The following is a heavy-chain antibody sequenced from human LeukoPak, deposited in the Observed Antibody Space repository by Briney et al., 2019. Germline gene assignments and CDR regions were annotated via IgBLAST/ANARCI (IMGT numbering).Heavy chain of an antibody. V-gene: IGHV3-74*03. D-gene: IGHD6-6*01. J-gene: IGHJ4*02. Sequence: GGSLRLSCAASGFTFWNHWMHWVRQTPGKGLVWVSRISSDGSSTTYADSVKGRFTISRDNAKNTLYLQMNNLRAEDTAMYYCARDQRVTGRPDIDYWGQGTLVIVSS. CDR1: GFTFWNHW. CDR2: ISSDGSST. CDR3: ARDQRVTGRPDIDY.